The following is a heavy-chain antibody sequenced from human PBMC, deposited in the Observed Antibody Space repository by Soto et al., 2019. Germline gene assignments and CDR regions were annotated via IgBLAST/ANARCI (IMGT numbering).Heavy chain of an antibody. CDR3: ARHPIKTDCSSTSCYYYYYYYMDV. CDR1: GFTFSSYW. Sequence: GGSLRLSCAASGFTFSSYWMSWVRQAPGKGLEWVANIKQDGSEKYYVDSVKGRFTISRDNAKNSLYLQMNSLRAEDTAVYYCARHPIKTDCSSTSCYYYYYYYMDVWGKGTTVTVSS. CDR2: IKQDGSEK. V-gene: IGHV3-7*01. D-gene: IGHD2-2*01. J-gene: IGHJ6*03.